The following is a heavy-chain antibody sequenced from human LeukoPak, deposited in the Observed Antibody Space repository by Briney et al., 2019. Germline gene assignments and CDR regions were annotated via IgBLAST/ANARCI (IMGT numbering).Heavy chain of an antibody. J-gene: IGHJ6*03. CDR1: GGSISSGSYY. Sequence: PSQTLSLTCTVSGGSISSGSYYWSWIRQPAGKGLEWIGRIYTSGSTNYNPSLKSRVTISVDTSKNQFSLKLSPVTAADTAVYYCARVYLYYYYMDVWGKGTTVTVSS. CDR3: ARVYLYYYYMDV. V-gene: IGHV4-61*02. CDR2: IYTSGST.